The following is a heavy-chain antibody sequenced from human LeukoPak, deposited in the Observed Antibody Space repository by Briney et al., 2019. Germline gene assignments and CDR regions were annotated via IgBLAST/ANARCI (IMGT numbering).Heavy chain of an antibody. D-gene: IGHD6-19*01. V-gene: IGHV3-21*04. CDR3: ARDTGYSSGWYGRRQGSYYYYYGMDV. J-gene: IGHJ6*02. CDR1: GFTFSSYS. Sequence: PGGSLRLSCAASGFTFSSYSMNWVRQAPGKGLEWVSSISSSSSYIYYADSVKGRFTISRDNSKNTLYLQMNSLRAEDTAVYYCARDTGYSSGWYGRRQGSYYYYYGMDVWGQGTTVTVSS. CDR2: ISSSSSYI.